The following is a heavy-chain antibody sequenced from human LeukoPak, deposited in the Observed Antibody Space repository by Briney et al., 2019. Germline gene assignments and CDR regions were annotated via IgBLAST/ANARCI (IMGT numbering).Heavy chain of an antibody. CDR3: ARYYYGSGSFYKPGFDP. J-gene: IGHJ5*02. CDR2: VGHSGSN. Sequence: SETLSLTCAVSGGSFSGYFWRWIRQPPGKGLEWIGDVGHSGSNDYNPSLKSRVTISVDASKNQFSLKLSSVTAADTAVYYCARYYYGSGSFYKPGFDPWGQGTLVTVSS. D-gene: IGHD3-10*01. V-gene: IGHV4-34*01. CDR1: GGSFSGYF.